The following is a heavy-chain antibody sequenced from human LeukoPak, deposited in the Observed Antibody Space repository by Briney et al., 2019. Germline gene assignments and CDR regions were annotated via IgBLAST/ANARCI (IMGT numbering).Heavy chain of an antibody. Sequence: SQTLSLTCTASGGTISSGSYYWSWIRQPAGKGLEWIGRIYTSGSTNYNPSLKRRVTISVDTSKNQFSLKLSSATGADRAVYYCARDLSDMAVAGILDYWGQGALVTVSS. V-gene: IGHV4-61*02. J-gene: IGHJ4*02. D-gene: IGHD6-19*01. CDR1: GGTISSGSYY. CDR2: IYTSGST. CDR3: ARDLSDMAVAGILDY.